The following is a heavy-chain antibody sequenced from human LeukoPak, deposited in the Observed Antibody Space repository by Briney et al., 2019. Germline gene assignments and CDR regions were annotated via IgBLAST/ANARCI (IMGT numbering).Heavy chain of an antibody. D-gene: IGHD7-27*01. V-gene: IGHV4-39*07. CDR1: GGSITRSGYY. CDR2: IFYNGNT. Sequence: PSETLSLTCTVSGGSITRSGYYWGWIRQPPGKGLEWIGSIFYNGNTNDNPSLKSRVTISLDTSKNQFSLKMSSVTAADTAIYYCARTPTGDYHFDSWGQGILVTVSS. J-gene: IGHJ4*02. CDR3: ARTPTGDYHFDS.